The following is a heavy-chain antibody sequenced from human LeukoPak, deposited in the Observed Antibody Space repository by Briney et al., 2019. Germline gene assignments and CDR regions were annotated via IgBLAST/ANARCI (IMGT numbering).Heavy chain of an antibody. CDR2: INPNSGGT. Sequence: ASAKVSCKASGYTFPGYYMHWVRQAPGQGLQWMGWINPNSGGTNYAQKFQGRVTMTRDTSISTAYMELSRLRSDDTAVYYCARELSITGTTSWFDPWGQGTLVTVSS. CDR3: ARELSITGTTSWFDP. V-gene: IGHV1-2*02. CDR1: GYTFPGYY. J-gene: IGHJ5*02. D-gene: IGHD1-7*01.